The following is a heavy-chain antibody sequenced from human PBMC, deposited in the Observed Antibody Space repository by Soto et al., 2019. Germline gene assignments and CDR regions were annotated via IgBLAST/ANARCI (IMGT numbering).Heavy chain of an antibody. J-gene: IGHJ6*02. D-gene: IGHD3-16*01. CDR3: ARGGSSSDNGMDV. CDR1: GFTFSRYT. V-gene: IGHV3-48*02. CDR2: ISSGSLSI. Sequence: EVQLEESGGGLEQPGGSLRLSCAASGFTFSRYTMNWVRQTPGKGLEWVSYISSGSLSIYYADSVKGRFTVSRDNAKNSLFLQMNSLRDEDTAVYYCARGGSSSDNGMDVWGQGTTVTVSS.